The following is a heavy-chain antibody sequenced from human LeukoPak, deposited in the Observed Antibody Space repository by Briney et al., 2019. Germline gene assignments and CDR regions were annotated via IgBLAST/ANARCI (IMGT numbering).Heavy chain of an antibody. CDR3: ARGGGCSGGSCYSGSLDY. D-gene: IGHD2-15*01. CDR1: GGSFSGYY. Sequence: SETLSLTCAVYGGSFSGYYWSWIRQPPGKGLEWIGEINHSGSTNYNPSLKSRVTISVDTSKNQFSLKVDSVTAADTAVYYCARGGGCSGGSCYSGSLDYWGQGTLVTVSS. V-gene: IGHV4-34*01. J-gene: IGHJ4*02. CDR2: INHSGST.